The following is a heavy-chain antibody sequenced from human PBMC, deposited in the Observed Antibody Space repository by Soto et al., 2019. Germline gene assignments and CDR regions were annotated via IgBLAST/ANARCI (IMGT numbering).Heavy chain of an antibody. D-gene: IGHD1-20*01. CDR3: AHGAMNIMAFDI. CDR2: IYWDDDK. CDR1: GFSLSTSGVG. J-gene: IGHJ3*02. Sequence: QITLKESGPTLAKPTQTLTLTCTFSGFSLSTSGVGVGWIRQPPGKALEWLALIYWDDDKRYSPSLKSRLTITTDTSKNQVVLTMTNMDPVDTATYYCAHGAMNIMAFDIWGQGTMVTVSS. V-gene: IGHV2-5*02.